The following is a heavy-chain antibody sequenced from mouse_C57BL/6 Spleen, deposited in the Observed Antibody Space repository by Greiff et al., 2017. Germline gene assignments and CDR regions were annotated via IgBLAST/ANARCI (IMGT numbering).Heavy chain of an antibody. V-gene: IGHV2-9-1*01. CDR3: AIKEYYGSSYWYFDV. Sequence: QVQLKESGPGLVAPSQSLSITCTVSGFSFTSYAISWVRQPPGKGLEWLGVIWTVGGTNYNSALKSRLSISKYNSKSQVFLKMNSLQTDDTARYYCAIKEYYGSSYWYFDVWGTGTTVTVSS. CDR1: GFSFTSYA. J-gene: IGHJ1*03. D-gene: IGHD1-1*01. CDR2: IWTVGGT.